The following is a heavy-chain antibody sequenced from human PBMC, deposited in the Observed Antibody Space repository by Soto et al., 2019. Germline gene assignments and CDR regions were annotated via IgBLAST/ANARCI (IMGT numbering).Heavy chain of an antibody. Sequence: EVQLLESGGGLVQPGGSLRLSCAASGFTFSNYAMSWVRQAPGKGLEWVSTISGGGGSTYYADSVKGRFTISRGNSKNTLYLQMNSLRAEDTALYYCAKAGGYSAKYYFDYWGQGTLVTVSS. D-gene: IGHD5-18*01. J-gene: IGHJ4*02. CDR3: AKAGGYSAKYYFDY. CDR2: ISGGGGST. V-gene: IGHV3-23*01. CDR1: GFTFSNYA.